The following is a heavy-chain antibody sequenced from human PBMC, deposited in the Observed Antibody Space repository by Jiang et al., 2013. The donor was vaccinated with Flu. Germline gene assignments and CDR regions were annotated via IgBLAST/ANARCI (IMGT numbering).Heavy chain of an antibody. V-gene: IGHV6-1*01. J-gene: IGHJ4*02. CDR3: ARVEDSSGWFDF. D-gene: IGHD6-19*01. Sequence: SQTLSLTCAISGDSVSSNTAAWNWIRQSPSRGLEWLGRTYYRSKWYCDYAVSVKSRLIFNPDTSKNQISLQLKSVTPEDTAVYYCARVEDSSGWFDFWGQGTLVTVSS. CDR2: TYYRSKWYC. CDR1: GDSVSSNTAA.